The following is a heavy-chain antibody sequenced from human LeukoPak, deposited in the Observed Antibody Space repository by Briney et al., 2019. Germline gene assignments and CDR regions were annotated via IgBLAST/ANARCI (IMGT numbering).Heavy chain of an antibody. J-gene: IGHJ4*02. CDR2: IKVDGTEK. CDR1: GFTFSSYN. D-gene: IGHD3-22*01. V-gene: IGHV3-7*01. CDR3: ARPYYGSSGYWDY. Sequence: GGSLRLSCAASGFTFSSYNMNWVRQAPGKGLEWVANIKVDGTEKYYVDSVKGRFTISRDNAKNSLYLQMNGLRAEDTAIYYCARPYYGSSGYWDYWGQGTLLTVSS.